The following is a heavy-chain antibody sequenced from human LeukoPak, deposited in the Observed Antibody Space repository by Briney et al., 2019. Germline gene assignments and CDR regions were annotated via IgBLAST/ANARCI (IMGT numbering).Heavy chain of an antibody. Sequence: GGSLRLSCAASGFTFSRYWMSWVRQAPGKGLEWVANIKQDGSEKYYVDSVKGRFTISRDNPKNTVSLQMNSLRTEDTAVYFCAREGSRLVIHAFDIWGQGTMVTVSS. D-gene: IGHD2-21*01. J-gene: IGHJ3*02. CDR2: IKQDGSEK. V-gene: IGHV3-7*01. CDR3: AREGSRLVIHAFDI. CDR1: GFTFSRYW.